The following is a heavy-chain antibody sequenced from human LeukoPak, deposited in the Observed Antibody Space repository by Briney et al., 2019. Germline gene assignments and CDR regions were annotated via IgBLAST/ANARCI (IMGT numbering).Heavy chain of an antibody. V-gene: IGHV4-34*01. CDR1: GGSFSGDF. D-gene: IGHD3-16*01. CDR3: ARVKDPGGYYYYYYMDV. Sequence: SETLSLTCAVYGGSFSGDFWSWIRQSPGKGLEWIGEINHGGSTTYNPSLKSRVAISVDTSKNQFSLKLTSVTAADTAVYYCARVKDPGGYYYYYYMDVWGKGTTVTVSS. CDR2: INHGGST. J-gene: IGHJ6*03.